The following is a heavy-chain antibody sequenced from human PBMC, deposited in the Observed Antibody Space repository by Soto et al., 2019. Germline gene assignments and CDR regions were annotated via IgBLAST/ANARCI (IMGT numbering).Heavy chain of an antibody. CDR3: ARDPAPYYYDSSGKNYYYYGMDV. D-gene: IGHD3-22*01. V-gene: IGHV4-31*03. Sequence: QVQLQESGPGLVKPSQTLSLTCTVSGGSISSGGYYWSWIRQHPGKGLEWIGYIYYSGSTYYNPSLKSRVTISVDTSKNQFSLKLSSVTAADTAVYYCARDPAPYYYDSSGKNYYYYGMDVWGQGTTVTVSS. CDR1: GGSISSGGYY. J-gene: IGHJ6*02. CDR2: IYYSGST.